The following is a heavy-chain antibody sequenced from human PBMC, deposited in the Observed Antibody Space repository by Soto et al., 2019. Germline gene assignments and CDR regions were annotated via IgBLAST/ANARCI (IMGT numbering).Heavy chain of an antibody. D-gene: IGHD4-17*01. CDR3: ARGAVTTWLDP. Sequence: AETLSLTCTVSGGDINSYYCNLIRQAPGKGLEWIVDIYYSGSTKYNPSLKSRVTISVDTSKKQFSLKLSSVTTADTAVYYCARGAVTTWLDPWGQGTLVTVSS. CDR1: GGDINSYY. CDR2: IYYSGST. V-gene: IGHV4-59*01. J-gene: IGHJ5*02.